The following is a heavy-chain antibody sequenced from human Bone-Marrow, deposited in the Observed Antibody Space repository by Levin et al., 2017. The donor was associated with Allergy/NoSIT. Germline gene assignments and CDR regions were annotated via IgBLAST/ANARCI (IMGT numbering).Heavy chain of an antibody. J-gene: IGHJ4*02. CDR1: GFTFSSYW. CDR3: ARDVGPGDY. D-gene: IGHD1-26*01. CDR2: IKQDGSDK. Sequence: GESLKISCVASGFTFSSYWMAWVRQAPGKGLEWVANIKQDGSDKFYVDSVRGRFTISRDNAKNSLYLQMNSLRVEDTAVYFCARDVGPGDYWGQGTLVTVSS. V-gene: IGHV3-7*04.